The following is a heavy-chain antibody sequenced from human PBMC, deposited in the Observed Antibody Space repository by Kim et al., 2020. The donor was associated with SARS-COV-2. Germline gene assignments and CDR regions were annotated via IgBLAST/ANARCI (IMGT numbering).Heavy chain of an antibody. CDR3: ARKNGYNWNYAVDY. Sequence: PSLKSRVTISVDKSKNQFSLKLSSVTAADTAVYYCARKNGYNWNYAVDYWGQGTLVTVSS. D-gene: IGHD1-7*01. J-gene: IGHJ4*02. V-gene: IGHV4-4*02.